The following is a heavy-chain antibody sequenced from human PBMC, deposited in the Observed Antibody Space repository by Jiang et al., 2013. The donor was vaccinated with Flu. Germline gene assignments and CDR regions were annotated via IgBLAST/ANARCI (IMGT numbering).Heavy chain of an antibody. Sequence: GAEVKKPGASVKVSCKASGYTFTSYAMHWVRQAPGQRLEWMGWINAGNGNTKYSQKFQGRVTITRDTSASTAYMELSGLRSEDTAVYYCASPGGRYSSSWPLSSGRGYYYYYGMDVWAKGPRSPSP. J-gene: IGHJ6*02. CDR3: ASPGGRYSSSWPLSSGRGYYYYYGMDV. CDR2: INAGNGNT. V-gene: IGHV1-3*01. CDR1: GYTFTSYA. D-gene: IGHD6-13*01.